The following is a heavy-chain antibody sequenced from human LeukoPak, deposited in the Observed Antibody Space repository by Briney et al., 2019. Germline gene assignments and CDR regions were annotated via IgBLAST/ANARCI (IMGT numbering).Heavy chain of an antibody. CDR2: ISGSGGST. J-gene: IGHJ5*02. CDR3: GYFGSGSYYTPDT. Sequence: GGSLRLSCAASGFTFSSYGMSWVRQAPGKGLEWVSAISGSGGSTYYADSVKGRFTISRDTSKNTLNLQMNSLTTGDTAVYYCGYFGSGSYYTPDTWGQGTLVTVSS. V-gene: IGHV3-23*01. D-gene: IGHD3-10*01. CDR1: GFTFSSYG.